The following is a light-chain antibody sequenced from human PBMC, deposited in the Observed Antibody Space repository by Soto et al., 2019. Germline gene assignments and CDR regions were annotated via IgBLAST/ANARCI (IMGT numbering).Light chain of an antibody. CDR1: QSVSSK. J-gene: IGKJ5*01. Sequence: TVMTQSPAPLSVSPGERATLSCRASQSVSSKLAWYQQKPGQAPRLLIYGASTRATGIPVRFSGSGSGTEFTLAISSLQSEDVAVYYCQHYTSWTVTLGQGTRLEI. CDR3: QHYTSWTVT. V-gene: IGKV3-15*01. CDR2: GAS.